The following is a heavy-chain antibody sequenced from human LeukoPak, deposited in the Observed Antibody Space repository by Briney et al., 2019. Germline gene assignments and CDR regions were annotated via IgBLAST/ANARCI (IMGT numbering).Heavy chain of an antibody. Sequence: GGSLRLSCAASGFTFSSYSMNWVRQAPGKGLKWVSYISSSSSTMYYADSVKGRFTISRDNAKNSLYLQMNSLRDEDTAVYYCATDPGSSWKADYWGQGTLVTVSS. CDR3: ATDPGSSWKADY. CDR1: GFTFSSYS. D-gene: IGHD6-13*01. V-gene: IGHV3-48*02. CDR2: ISSSSSTM. J-gene: IGHJ4*02.